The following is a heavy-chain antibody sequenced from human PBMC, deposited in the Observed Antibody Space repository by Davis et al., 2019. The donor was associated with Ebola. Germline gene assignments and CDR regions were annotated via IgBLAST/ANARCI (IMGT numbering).Heavy chain of an antibody. CDR3: AKGGYGGKESLYYYYYMDV. V-gene: IGHV3-30*02. D-gene: IGHD4-23*01. CDR2: IRYDGSNK. J-gene: IGHJ6*03. CDR1: GFTFSSYW. Sequence: GESLKISCAASGFTFSSYWMHWVRQAPGKGLEWVAFIRYDGSNKYYADSVKGRFTISRDNSKNTLYLQMNSLRAEDTAVYYCAKGGYGGKESLYYYYYMDVWGKGTTVTVSS.